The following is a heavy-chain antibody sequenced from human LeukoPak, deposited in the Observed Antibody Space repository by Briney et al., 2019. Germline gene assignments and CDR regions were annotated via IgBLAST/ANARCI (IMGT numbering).Heavy chain of an antibody. V-gene: IGHV3-30-3*01. CDR1: GFTFSSYA. D-gene: IGHD3-16*01. CDR3: AKGSGGSGLYYFDY. CDR2: ISYDGSNK. J-gene: IGHJ4*02. Sequence: RGSLRLSCAASGFTFSSYAMHWVRQAPGKGLEWVAVISYDGSNKYYADSVKGRFTISRDNSKNTLYLQMNSLRAEDTAVYYCAKGSGGSGLYYFDYWGQGTLVTVSS.